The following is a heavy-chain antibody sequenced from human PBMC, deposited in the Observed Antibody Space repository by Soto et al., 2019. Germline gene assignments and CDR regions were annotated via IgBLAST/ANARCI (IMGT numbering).Heavy chain of an antibody. CDR3: ARVISGWNLCYFDY. CDR1: GGSISSYY. J-gene: IGHJ4*02. D-gene: IGHD6-19*01. V-gene: IGHV4-59*01. Sequence: PSETLSLTCTVSGGSISSYYWSWIRQPPGKGLEWIGYIYYSGSTNYNPSLKSRVTISVDTSKNQFSLKLSSVTAADTAVYYCARVISGWNLCYFDYWGQGTLVT. CDR2: IYYSGST.